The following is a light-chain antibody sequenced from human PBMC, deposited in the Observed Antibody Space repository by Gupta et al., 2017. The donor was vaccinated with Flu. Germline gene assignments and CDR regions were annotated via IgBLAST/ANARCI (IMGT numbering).Light chain of an antibody. Sequence: ITIFCTGTNSDVGEYNNVAWYNHHPAEEPKIIMDDDNSRPSGVFNRVSCATSGNKASSITNGVQAEDEADDYCSYSNRRITIVLFGGGTKLTVL. CDR2: DDN. CDR3: SYSNRRITIVL. V-gene: IGLV2-14*03. J-gene: IGLJ2*01. CDR1: NSDVGEYNN.